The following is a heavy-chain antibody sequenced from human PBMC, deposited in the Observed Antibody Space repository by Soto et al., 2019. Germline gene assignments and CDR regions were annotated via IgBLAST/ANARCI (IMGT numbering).Heavy chain of an antibody. Sequence: PGGSLRLSCAASGFTFSSYGMHWVRQAPGKGLEWVAVIWYDGSNKYYADSVKGRFTISRDNSKNTLYLQMNSLRAEDTAVYYCARDHTNSIAAAGRLGYWGQGTLVTVPQ. CDR1: GFTFSSYG. J-gene: IGHJ4*02. CDR2: IWYDGSNK. V-gene: IGHV3-33*01. D-gene: IGHD6-13*01. CDR3: ARDHTNSIAAAGRLGY.